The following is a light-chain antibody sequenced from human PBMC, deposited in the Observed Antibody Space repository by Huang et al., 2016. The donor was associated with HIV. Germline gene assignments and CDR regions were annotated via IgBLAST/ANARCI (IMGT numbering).Light chain of an antibody. Sequence: EIVMTQSPVTLSVSPGERVTLSCRTSQSVSTNLAWYQQKPGQVPRLLIYGASTRATDIPARFSGSWSGTEFTLTITSLQSEDFAVYSCQHYKTFGRGTKLEIK. J-gene: IGKJ2*01. CDR1: QSVSTN. CDR3: QHYKT. CDR2: GAS. V-gene: IGKV3-15*01.